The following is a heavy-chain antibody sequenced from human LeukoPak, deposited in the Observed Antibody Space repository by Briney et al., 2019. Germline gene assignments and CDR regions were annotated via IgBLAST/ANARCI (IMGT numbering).Heavy chain of an antibody. Sequence: GRSLRLSCAASGFTFGSYGMHWVRQAPGKGLVWVSRINSDGTTTTYADSVKGRFTISRDNAKNTLYLQMNSLRVEDTAVYYCARDPHGYWWFDPWGQGTLVTVSS. CDR2: INSDGTTT. J-gene: IGHJ5*02. CDR3: ARDPHGYWWFDP. V-gene: IGHV3-74*01. CDR1: GFTFGSYG. D-gene: IGHD5-18*01.